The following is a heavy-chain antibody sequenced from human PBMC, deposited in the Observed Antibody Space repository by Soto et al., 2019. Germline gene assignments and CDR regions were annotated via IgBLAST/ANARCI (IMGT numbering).Heavy chain of an antibody. J-gene: IGHJ6*03. V-gene: IGHV4-34*01. CDR3: ARRTGLRWGEYYMGV. CDR1: GGSFSGYY. Sequence: SETLSLTCAVYGGSFSGYYWSWIRQPPGKGLEWIGEINHSGSTNYNPSLKSRVTISVDTSKNQSSLKLSSVTAADTAVYYCARRTGLRWGEYYMGVWGKGTTVTVSS. D-gene: IGHD4-17*01. CDR2: INHSGST.